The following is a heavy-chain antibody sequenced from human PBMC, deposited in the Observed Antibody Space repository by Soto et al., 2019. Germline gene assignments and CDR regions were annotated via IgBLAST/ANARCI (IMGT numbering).Heavy chain of an antibody. D-gene: IGHD6-13*01. CDR1: GFTFSSYA. Sequence: GGSLRLSCAASGFTFSSYAMSWVRQAPGKGLEWVSAISGSGGSTYYADSVKGRFTISRDNSKNTLYLQMNSLRAEDTAVYYCATSFWGIAAAGGGFDYWGQGTLVTVSS. V-gene: IGHV3-23*01. CDR3: ATSFWGIAAAGGGFDY. CDR2: ISGSGGST. J-gene: IGHJ4*02.